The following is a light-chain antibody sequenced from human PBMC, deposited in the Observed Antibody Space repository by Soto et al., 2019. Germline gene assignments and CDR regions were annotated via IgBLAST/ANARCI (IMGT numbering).Light chain of an antibody. J-gene: IGLJ1*01. CDR2: GVS. V-gene: IGLV2-14*03. CDR3: RSYSDTTPRV. Sequence: QSALTQPGTVSGSPGRSITISCTGTSSDVVGFNSVSWYQLYPGKAPKLIIYGVSNRTSGVSQRFSGSESGNTADLAIAGLLAEDEAEYYCRSYSDTTPRVFGTGTKVTVL. CDR1: SSDVVGFNS.